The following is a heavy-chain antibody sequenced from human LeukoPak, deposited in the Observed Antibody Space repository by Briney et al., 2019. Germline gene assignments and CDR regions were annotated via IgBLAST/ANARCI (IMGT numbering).Heavy chain of an antibody. Sequence: SETLSLTCTVSGGSISSYCWSWIRQPPGKGLEWIGYIYYSGSTNYNPSLKSRVTISVDTSKNQFSLKLSSVTAADTAVYYCARDRRFYGRLGIDYYYGMDVWGQGTTVTVSS. CDR3: ARDRRFYGRLGIDYYYGMDV. V-gene: IGHV4-59*01. D-gene: IGHD4-17*01. CDR1: GGSISSYC. J-gene: IGHJ6*02. CDR2: IYYSGST.